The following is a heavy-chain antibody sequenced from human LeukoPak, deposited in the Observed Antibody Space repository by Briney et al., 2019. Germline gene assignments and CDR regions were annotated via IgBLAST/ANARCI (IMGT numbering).Heavy chain of an antibody. CDR3: ARARSSGGSCYWFDP. CDR2: IYYSGST. J-gene: IGHJ5*02. D-gene: IGHD2-15*01. Sequence: SETLSLTCTVSGGSISSGGSYWSWIRQHPGKGLEWIGYIYYSGSTYYNPSLKSRVTISVDTSKNQFSLKLSSVTAADTAVYYCARARSSGGSCYWFDPWGQGTLVTVSS. V-gene: IGHV4-31*03. CDR1: GGSISSGGSY.